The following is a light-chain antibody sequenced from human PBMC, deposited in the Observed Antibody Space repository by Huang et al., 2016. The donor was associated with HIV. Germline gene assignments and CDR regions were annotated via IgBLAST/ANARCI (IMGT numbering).Light chain of an antibody. V-gene: IGKV1-39*01. CDR3: QQTYIIPIT. CDR1: QRISSY. J-gene: IGKJ2*01. CDR2: AAS. Sequence: DIQMTQSPFSLSASVGDRVTITCRASQRISSYLKWYQQKPGKAPKILIYAASTLQRGIPSRFSGSGAGTDFTLTITSLQPEDFATYYCQQTYIIPITFGQGTKLEIK.